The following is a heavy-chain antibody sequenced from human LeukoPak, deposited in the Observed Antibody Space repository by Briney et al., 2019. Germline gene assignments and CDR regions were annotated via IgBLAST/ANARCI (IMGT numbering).Heavy chain of an antibody. V-gene: IGHV4-4*02. CDR1: GASVSSSNW. Sequence: SETLSLTCAVSGASVSSSNWWMWVRQPPKKGLEWIGEIHHSGSTNYNPSLKSRVTMSVDTSKNQISLRLTSVTAADTAVYYCARGLYGSDSFWGQGNLVTVSS. CDR3: ARGLYGSDSF. CDR2: IHHSGST. D-gene: IGHD6-19*01. J-gene: IGHJ4*02.